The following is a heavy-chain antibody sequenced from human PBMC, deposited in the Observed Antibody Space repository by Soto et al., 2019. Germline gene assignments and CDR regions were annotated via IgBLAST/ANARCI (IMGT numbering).Heavy chain of an antibody. CDR1: GGSISSSSYY. CDR2: IYYSGST. Sequence: QLQLQESGPGLVKPSETLSLTCTVSGGSISSSSYYWGWIRQPPGKGLEWIGSIYYSGSTYYNPSLKSRVTISVDTSKNQFSLKLSSVTAADTAVYYCARLWIQLWRFANWFDPWGQGTLVTVSS. D-gene: IGHD5-18*01. J-gene: IGHJ5*02. V-gene: IGHV4-39*01. CDR3: ARLWIQLWRFANWFDP.